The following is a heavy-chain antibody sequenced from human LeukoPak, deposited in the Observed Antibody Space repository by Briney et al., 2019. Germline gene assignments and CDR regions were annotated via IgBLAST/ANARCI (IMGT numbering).Heavy chain of an antibody. V-gene: IGHV4-34*01. D-gene: IGHD6-13*01. CDR1: GGSFSGYY. Sequence: PSETLSLTCAVYGGSFSGYYWSWIRQPPGKGLEWIGEINHSGSTNYNPSLKSRVTISVDTSKNQFSLKLSSVTAADTAVYYCARASSSWYRAPFDYWGQGTLVTVSS. CDR2: INHSGST. CDR3: ARASSSWYRAPFDY. J-gene: IGHJ4*02.